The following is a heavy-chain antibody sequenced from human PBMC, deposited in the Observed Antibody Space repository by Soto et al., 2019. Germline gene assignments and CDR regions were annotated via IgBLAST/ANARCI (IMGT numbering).Heavy chain of an antibody. CDR2: ISSSISTI. J-gene: IGHJ5*02. V-gene: IGHV3-48*01. Sequence: GGSRRRSCSASGFSSSSYGMSWVRQAPGKGQEWVSYISSSISTIYYVDLVKGRFTITRDNAKNSLYLQMNSLRAEDTAVYYCARFGGTYYDFWSGYYDNWFEPWGQGTLVTVPA. D-gene: IGHD3-3*01. CDR3: ARFGGTYYDFWSGYYDNWFEP. CDR1: GFSSSSYG.